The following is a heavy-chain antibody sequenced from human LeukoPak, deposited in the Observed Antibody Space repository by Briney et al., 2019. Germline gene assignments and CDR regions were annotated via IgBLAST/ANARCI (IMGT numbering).Heavy chain of an antibody. CDR1: GYSFTSYW. D-gene: IGHD5-12*01. J-gene: IGHJ3*02. Sequence: GESLKISCKGSGYSFTSYWIGWVRQMPGKGLEWMGIIYPGDSDTRYSPSFQGQVTISADKSISTAYLQWSSLKASDTAMYYCATLSGYHLQADAFDIWGQGTMVTVSS. CDR3: ATLSGYHLQADAFDI. CDR2: IYPGDSDT. V-gene: IGHV5-51*01.